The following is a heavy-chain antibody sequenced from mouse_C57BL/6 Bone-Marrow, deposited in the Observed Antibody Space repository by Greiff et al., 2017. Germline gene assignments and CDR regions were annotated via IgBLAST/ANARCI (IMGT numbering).Heavy chain of an antibody. J-gene: IGHJ4*01. CDR1: GYTFTSYW. V-gene: IGHV1-69*01. Sequence: QVQLQQPGAELVMPGASVKLSCKASGYTFTSYWMPWVKQRPGQGLEWIGEIDPSDSYTNYNPKFKGQSTLTIDKSSSTAYMQLSRLTSEESADDYCARERGSPYAMDDGGKGTTVTVSS. CDR3: ARERGSPYAMDD. D-gene: IGHD1-1*01. CDR2: IDPSDSYT.